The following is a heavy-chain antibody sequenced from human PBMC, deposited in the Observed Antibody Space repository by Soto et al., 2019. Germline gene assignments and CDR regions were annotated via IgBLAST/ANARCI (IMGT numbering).Heavy chain of an antibody. CDR2: ISSDGSSA. CDR3: ARVLYCSGGGCYSNFDY. D-gene: IGHD2-15*01. J-gene: IGHJ4*02. Sequence: EVQLVESGGGLVQPGGSLRLSCGASGFTFSGHWMHWVRQAPVKGLVWVSRISSDGSSADYADSVKGRFTISRDNTKNTLYLQMNSLRAEDTALYYCARVLYCSGGGCYSNFDYWGQGTLVTVSS. CDR1: GFTFSGHW. V-gene: IGHV3-74*01.